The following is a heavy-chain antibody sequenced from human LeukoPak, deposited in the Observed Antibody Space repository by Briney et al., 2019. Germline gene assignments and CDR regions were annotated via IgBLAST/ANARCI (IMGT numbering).Heavy chain of an antibody. J-gene: IGHJ3*02. CDR3: ARDGSSWYAFDI. V-gene: IGHV3-21*01. Sequence: GGSLRLSCAASGFTFSSYSMNWVRQAPGKGLEWVSSISSSSSYIYYADSVKGRFTISRDNAKNSLYLQMNSLRAEDTAVYYCARDGSSWYAFDIWGQGTMVTVSS. CDR1: GFTFSSYS. CDR2: ISSSSSYI. D-gene: IGHD6-13*01.